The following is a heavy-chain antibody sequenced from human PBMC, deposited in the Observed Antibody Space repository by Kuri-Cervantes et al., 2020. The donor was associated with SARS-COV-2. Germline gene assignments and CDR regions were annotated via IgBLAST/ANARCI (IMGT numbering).Heavy chain of an antibody. CDR2: ISYNGRNR. CDR3: ARDAGEHLVQFFMDV. J-gene: IGHJ6*02. D-gene: IGHD6-6*01. V-gene: IGHV3-30*03. CDR1: GFTFSNFG. Sequence: SCAASGFTFSNFGMHWVRQTPGKGLEWVAIISYNGRNRYFADSVKGRLTVSRDNSKNTVYLQMNNLRAEDTAVYYCARDAGEHLVQFFMDVWGQGTAVTVSS.